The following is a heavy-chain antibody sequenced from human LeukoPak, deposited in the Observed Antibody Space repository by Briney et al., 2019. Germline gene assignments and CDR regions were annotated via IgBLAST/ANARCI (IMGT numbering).Heavy chain of an antibody. CDR3: VKGAYDYIEVAYFDF. CDR2: IIASSGAT. V-gene: IGHV3-23*01. D-gene: IGHD5-12*01. J-gene: IGHJ4*01. CDR1: GFSFNNYA. Sequence: RGGSLRLSCAASGFSFNNYAMNWVRQAPGKGLEWVSIIIASSGATVYADSVKGRFTISRDISKNTLYLQMNNLRVEDTAVYYCVKGAYDYIEVAYFDFWGQGILVTVSS.